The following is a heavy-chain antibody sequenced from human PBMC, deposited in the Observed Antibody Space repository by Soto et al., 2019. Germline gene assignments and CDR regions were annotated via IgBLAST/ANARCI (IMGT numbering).Heavy chain of an antibody. J-gene: IGHJ3*02. CDR2: IYYSGST. Sequence: SETLSLTCAVSGGSISSGGYYWSWIRQPPGKGLEWIGYIYYSGSTNYNPSLKSRVTISVDTSKNQFSLKLSSVTAADTAVYYCARVYCGGDCYLFAFDIWGQGTMVTVSS. V-gene: IGHV4-61*08. D-gene: IGHD2-21*02. CDR1: GGSISSGGYY. CDR3: ARVYCGGDCYLFAFDI.